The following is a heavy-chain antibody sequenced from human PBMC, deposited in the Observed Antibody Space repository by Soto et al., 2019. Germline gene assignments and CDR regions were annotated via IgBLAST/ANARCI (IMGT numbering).Heavy chain of an antibody. CDR2: ISASGAYK. CDR3: AGERSALPGARDAMDV. CDR1: GFNFSTYS. Sequence: EVRLVESGGGLVKPGGSLRVSCAASGFNFSTYSMNWVRQAPGKGLQWVSFISASGAYKYYADSVRGRFTISRDNAKKSVFLEMNSLTADDTAIYYCAGERSALPGARDAMDVWGQGTTVTVSS. J-gene: IGHJ6*02. V-gene: IGHV3-21*02. D-gene: IGHD1-26*01.